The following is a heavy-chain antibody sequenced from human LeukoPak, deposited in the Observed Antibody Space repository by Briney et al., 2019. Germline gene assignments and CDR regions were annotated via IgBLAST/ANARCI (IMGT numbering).Heavy chain of an antibody. V-gene: IGHV4-59*08. J-gene: IGHJ4*02. D-gene: IGHD3-3*01. CDR2: SCYSGST. CDR1: SGFVSSYY. CDR3: ARQITIFGVLTPREFDY. Sequence: SETLSLTCTVTSGFVSSYYWSWIRQPPGKGLELIGYSCYSGSTYYNPSLKSRVAISVDASKHQFSLRLTSVTAADTAMYYCARQITIFGVLTPREFDYWGQGFPGHRLL.